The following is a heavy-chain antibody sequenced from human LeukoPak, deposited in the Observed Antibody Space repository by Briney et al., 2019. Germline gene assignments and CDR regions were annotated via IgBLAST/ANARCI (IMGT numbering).Heavy chain of an antibody. CDR1: GGSISSYY. J-gene: IGHJ4*02. D-gene: IGHD1-26*01. V-gene: IGHV4-59*01. CDR3: ARAGDTMHPFDD. Sequence: KSSQTLSLTCTVSGGSISSYYWSWIRQPPGKGLEWIGGIYYSGSTNYNPSLKSRVTISVDTSKNQFSLKVSSEPAADTAESYAARAGDTMHPFDDWGQGNLDTVSS. CDR2: IYYSGST.